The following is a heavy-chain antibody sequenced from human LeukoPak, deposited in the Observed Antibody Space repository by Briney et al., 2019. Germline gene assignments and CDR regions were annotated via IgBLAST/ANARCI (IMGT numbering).Heavy chain of an antibody. CDR3: ARAAAAGYVDY. Sequence: ASVKVSCKASGYTFTSYYMHWVRQAPGQGLEWMGIINPSGGSTSYAQKFQGRVTMTRDASTSTVCMELSSLRSEDTAVYYCARAAAAGYVDYWGQGTLVTVSS. J-gene: IGHJ4*02. D-gene: IGHD6-13*01. V-gene: IGHV1-46*01. CDR1: GYTFTSYY. CDR2: INPSGGST.